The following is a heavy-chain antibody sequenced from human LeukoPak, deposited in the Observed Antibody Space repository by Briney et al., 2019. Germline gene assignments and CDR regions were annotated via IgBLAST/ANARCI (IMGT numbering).Heavy chain of an antibody. J-gene: IGHJ4*02. CDR3: ARGPPLTVVTHVGFDY. V-gene: IGHV4-34*01. CDR2: INHSGST. D-gene: IGHD2-21*02. Sequence: SETLSLTCAVYGGSFSGYYWSWIRQPPGKGLEWIGEINHSGSTNYNPSLKSRVTISVDTSKNQFSLKLSSVTAADTAVYYCARGPPLTVVTHVGFDYWGQGTLVTVSS. CDR1: GGSFSGYY.